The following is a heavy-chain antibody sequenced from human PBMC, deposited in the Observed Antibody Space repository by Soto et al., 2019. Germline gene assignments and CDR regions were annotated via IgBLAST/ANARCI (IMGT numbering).Heavy chain of an antibody. CDR2: IYPDSGGT. D-gene: IGHD2-8*01. CDR1: GYNFSNYG. J-gene: IGHJ4*02. Sequence: QVQLVQSGAEVKKPGASVKVSCKASGYNFSNYGITWVRQAPGQGLESMGWIYPDSGGTDYAQKFQGRVTMTRDTSISTAYMELSRLRSDDTAVYYCRVTGVSEVDYWGQGTLVTVSS. CDR3: RVTGVSEVDY. V-gene: IGHV1-2*02.